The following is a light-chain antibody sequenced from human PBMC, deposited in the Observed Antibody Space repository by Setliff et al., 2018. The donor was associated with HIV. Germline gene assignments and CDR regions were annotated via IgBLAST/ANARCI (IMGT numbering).Light chain of an antibody. V-gene: IGLV2-14*03. CDR1: SSDVGGYNY. CDR2: DVT. CDR3: SSYTSSGTLVV. J-gene: IGLJ2*01. Sequence: QSALTQPASVSGSPGQSITISCTGTSSDVGGYNYVSWYQQHPGKAPKLMIYDVTNRPSGVSDRFSGSKSGNTASLTISGLQAEDEAAYYCSSYTSSGTLVVFGGGTKVT.